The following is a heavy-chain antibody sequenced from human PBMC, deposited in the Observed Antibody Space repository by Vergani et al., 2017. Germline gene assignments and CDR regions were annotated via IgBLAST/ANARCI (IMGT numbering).Heavy chain of an antibody. CDR2: IYHSGST. CDR3: ARQLSSGYSRYYDYYGMDV. J-gene: IGHJ6*02. D-gene: IGHD3-22*01. V-gene: IGHV4-30-2*01. Sequence: VQLQQWGAGLLKPSETLSLTCAVSGGSISSGGYSWSWIRQPPGKGLEWIGYIYHSGSTYYNPSLKSRVTISVDRSKNQFSLKLSSVTAADTAMYYCARQLSSGYSRYYDYYGMDVWGQGTTVTVSS. CDR1: GGSISSGGYS.